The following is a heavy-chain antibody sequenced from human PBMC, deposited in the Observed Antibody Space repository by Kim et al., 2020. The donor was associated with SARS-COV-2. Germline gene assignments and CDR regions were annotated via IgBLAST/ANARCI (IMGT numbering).Heavy chain of an antibody. CDR3: ARDLTSYYYDSSGSRYFDY. V-gene: IGHV3-11*01. CDR2: ISSSGSTI. D-gene: IGHD3-22*01. J-gene: IGHJ4*02. CDR1: GFTFSDYY. Sequence: GGSLRLSCAASGFTFSDYYMSWIRQAPGKGLEWVSYISSSGSTIYYADSVKGRFTISRDNAKNSLYLQMNSLRAEDTAVYYCARDLTSYYYDSSGSRYFDYWGQGTLVTVSS.